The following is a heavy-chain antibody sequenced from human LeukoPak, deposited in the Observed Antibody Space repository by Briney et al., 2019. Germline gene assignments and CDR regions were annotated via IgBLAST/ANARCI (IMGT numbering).Heavy chain of an antibody. CDR3: AKAMGDYDSSGYSAFDI. CDR2: ISGSGGST. V-gene: IGHV3-23*01. CDR1: GFTFSSYA. D-gene: IGHD3-22*01. J-gene: IGHJ3*02. Sequence: GGSLRLSCAASGFTFSSYAMSWVRQAPGKGLEWVSAISGSGGSTYYADSVKGRFTISRDNSKNTLYLQMNSLRAEDTAVYYCAKAMGDYDSSGYSAFDIWGQGTMVTVSS.